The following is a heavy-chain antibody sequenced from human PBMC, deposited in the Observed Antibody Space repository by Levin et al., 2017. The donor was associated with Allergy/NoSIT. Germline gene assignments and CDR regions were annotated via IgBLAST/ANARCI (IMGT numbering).Heavy chain of an antibody. CDR2: ISSSGGST. J-gene: IGHJ4*02. Sequence: GESLKISCAASGFTFSSYAMSWVRQAPGKGLEWVSTISSSGGSTYYADSVKGRFTISRDNSKNTLYLQMNSLRAEDTAIYYCAKDVGGDFYDSSGYWDYWGQGILVTVSS. CDR3: AKDVGGDFYDSSGYWDY. CDR1: GFTFSSYA. D-gene: IGHD3-22*01. V-gene: IGHV3-23*01.